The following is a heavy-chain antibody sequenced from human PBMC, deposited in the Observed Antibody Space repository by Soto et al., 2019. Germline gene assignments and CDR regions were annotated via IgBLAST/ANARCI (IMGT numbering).Heavy chain of an antibody. Sequence: GGSLRLSCAASGFTFSTYWMSWVRQAPGKGLEWVANIKQDGSEKYYVDSVKGRFIISRDNAKKSLFLQMNSLSAEDTAVYYCARDTLGPYAYWGQRTLVTVSS. J-gene: IGHJ4*02. V-gene: IGHV3-7*01. CDR3: ARDTLGPYAY. D-gene: IGHD7-27*01. CDR2: IKQDGSEK. CDR1: GFTFSTYW.